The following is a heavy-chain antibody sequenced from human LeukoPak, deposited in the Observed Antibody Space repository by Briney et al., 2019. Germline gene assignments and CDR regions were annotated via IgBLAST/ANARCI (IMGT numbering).Heavy chain of an antibody. CDR2: ISYDGSNK. CDR3: AKQGGSGWNYYYGMDV. Sequence: GRSLRLSCAASGFTFSSYGMHWVRQAPGKGLKWVAVISYDGSNKYYADSVKGRFTISRDNSKNTVYLQMNSLRAEDTAVYYCAKQGGSGWNYYYGMDVWGKGTTVTVSS. V-gene: IGHV3-30*18. CDR1: GFTFSSYG. J-gene: IGHJ6*04. D-gene: IGHD6-19*01.